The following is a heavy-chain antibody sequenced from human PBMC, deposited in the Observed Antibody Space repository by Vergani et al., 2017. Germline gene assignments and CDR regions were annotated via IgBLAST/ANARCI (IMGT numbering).Heavy chain of an antibody. CDR1: GFIFSDLY. D-gene: IGHD1-1*01. V-gene: IGHV3-72*01. Sequence: EVQVVESGGGLVQPGGSLRLSCAASGFIFSDLYMDWVRQAPGKGLEWVGRIRNKANEYTTQYAASVKGRFTISRDDSKSYLYLQMNSLQTEDTALYYCVRVKGSNWNDHLYDIWGQGTLVTVSS. CDR2: IRNKANEYTT. CDR3: VRVKGSNWNDHLYDI. J-gene: IGHJ3*02.